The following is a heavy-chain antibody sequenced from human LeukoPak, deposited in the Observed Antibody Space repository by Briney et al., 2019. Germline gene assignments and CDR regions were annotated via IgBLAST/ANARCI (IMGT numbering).Heavy chain of an antibody. Sequence: GASVKVSCKASGYTFTSYGISWVRQAPGQGLEWMGWISAYNGNTNYAQKLQGRVTMTTDTSPSTAYMELWSLRSDETAVYYLSLEPITMLVVVGEYWGQGTLVPSPQ. J-gene: IGHJ4*02. CDR2: ISAYNGNT. CDR1: GYTFTSYG. CDR3: SLEPITMLVVVGEY. D-gene: IGHD3-22*01. V-gene: IGHV1-18*01.